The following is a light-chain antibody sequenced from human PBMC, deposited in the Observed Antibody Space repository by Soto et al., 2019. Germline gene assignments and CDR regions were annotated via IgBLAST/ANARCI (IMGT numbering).Light chain of an antibody. CDR2: SVT. CDR1: SSDVGGYDY. J-gene: IGLJ2*01. V-gene: IGLV2-8*01. Sequence: QSALTQPPSASGSPGQSVTISCTGTSSDVGGYDYVSWYQQHPGEVPKLIIYSVTERPTGVPDRFSGSKSGTTASLTVSGLQAEDEADYYCSSYGGDNNWRFGGGTKADRP. CDR3: SSYGGDNNWR.